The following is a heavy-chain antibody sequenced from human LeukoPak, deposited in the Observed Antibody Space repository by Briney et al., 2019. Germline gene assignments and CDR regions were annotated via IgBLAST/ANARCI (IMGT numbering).Heavy chain of an antibody. V-gene: IGHV1-69*06. D-gene: IGHD4-17*01. Sequence: PRASVKVSCKASGGTFSSYAISWVRQAPGQGLEWMGGIIPIFGTANYAQKFQGRVTITADKSTSTAYMELSSLRSEDTAVFYCARGQDVYGDYGHYYYMDVWGKGTTVTISS. CDR3: ARGQDVYGDYGHYYYMDV. J-gene: IGHJ6*03. CDR1: GGTFSSYA. CDR2: IIPIFGTA.